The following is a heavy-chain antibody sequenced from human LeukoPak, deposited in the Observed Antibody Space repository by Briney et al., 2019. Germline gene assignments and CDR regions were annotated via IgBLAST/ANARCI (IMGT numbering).Heavy chain of an antibody. CDR1: GFTFSSYA. D-gene: IGHD3-22*01. V-gene: IGHV3-48*04. J-gene: IGHJ4*02. CDR3: ARRVYYDNSGYSY. CDR2: ISGGGSTI. Sequence: GGSLRLSCAASGFTFSSYAMSWVRQAPGKGLEWVSYISGGGSTIYYADSVKGRFTISRDNAKSSLYLQMNSLRAEDTATYYCARRVYYDNSGYSYWGQGTLVTVSS.